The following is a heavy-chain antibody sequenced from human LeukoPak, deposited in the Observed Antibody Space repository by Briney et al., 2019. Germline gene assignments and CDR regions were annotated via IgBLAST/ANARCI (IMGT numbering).Heavy chain of an antibody. J-gene: IGHJ6*03. Sequence: PSETLSLTCTVSGGSISSYYWSWIRQPPGKGLEWIGYIYYSGSTNYKPSLKSRVTISVDTSKNQFSLKLSSVTAADTAVYYCAVCLDSSSVSVYYYMDVWGKGTTVTVSS. D-gene: IGHD6-13*01. CDR3: AVCLDSSSVSVYYYMDV. V-gene: IGHV4-59*01. CDR1: GGSISSYY. CDR2: IYYSGST.